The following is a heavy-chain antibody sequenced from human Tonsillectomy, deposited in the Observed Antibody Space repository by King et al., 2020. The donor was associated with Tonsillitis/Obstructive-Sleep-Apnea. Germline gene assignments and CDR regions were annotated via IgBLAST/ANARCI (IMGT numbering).Heavy chain of an antibody. CDR3: ASFYVY. CDR2: INQDGSEK. J-gene: IGHJ4*02. Sequence: VQLVESGGGLVQPGGSLSLSCAASGFTFRPYWLTGFRQPPGRGLEGVAKINQDGSEKYYVDSVKGRFTISRDNAKNSLYLQMNSLRAEDTAVYYCASFYVYWGQGTLVTVSS. V-gene: IGHV3-7*01. D-gene: IGHD3-16*01. CDR1: GFTFRPYW.